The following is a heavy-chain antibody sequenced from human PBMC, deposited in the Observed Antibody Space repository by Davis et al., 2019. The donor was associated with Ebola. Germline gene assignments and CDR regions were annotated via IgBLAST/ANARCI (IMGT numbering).Heavy chain of an antibody. V-gene: IGHV4-34*01. J-gene: IGHJ5*02. CDR1: VGSFSDYY. D-gene: IGHD4-11*01. CDR2: INHGGST. Sequence: MPSETLSLTCAVYVGSFSDYYWSWIRQPPGKGLEWIGEINHGGSTKYNPSLRSRVTISVDTSKNQFSLKLSSVTAADTAVYYCARGYSNWFDPWGQGTLVTVSS. CDR3: ARGYSNWFDP.